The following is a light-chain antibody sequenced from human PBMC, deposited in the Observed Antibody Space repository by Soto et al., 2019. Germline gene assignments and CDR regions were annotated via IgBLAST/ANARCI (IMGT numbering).Light chain of an antibody. CDR2: DAS. V-gene: IGKV3-20*01. Sequence: EVVLTQSPGTLSLSPGERATLSCRASQSVGSNYIAWYQKKPSQAPRLLMYDASKRGTGIPDRFSGSGSGTDFTLTISRLEPEDFAVYYCQQYGTSPLTFGGGTKVEI. CDR1: QSVGSNY. CDR3: QQYGTSPLT. J-gene: IGKJ4*01.